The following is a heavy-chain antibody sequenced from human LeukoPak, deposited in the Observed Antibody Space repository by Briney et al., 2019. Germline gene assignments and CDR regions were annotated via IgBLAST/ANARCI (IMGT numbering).Heavy chain of an antibody. Sequence: GGSLRLSCAAAGFILSSYGTHWVRHAPGKWLEWVAVMWYDGSNTYYGDSVKGRFTISRDNSKNTLYLQMNSLRAEDAAVYYCARDRIAEYYYGMDVWGQGTTVTVSS. CDR1: GFILSSYG. CDR2: MWYDGSNT. D-gene: IGHD6-13*01. CDR3: ARDRIAEYYYGMDV. J-gene: IGHJ6*02. V-gene: IGHV3-33*01.